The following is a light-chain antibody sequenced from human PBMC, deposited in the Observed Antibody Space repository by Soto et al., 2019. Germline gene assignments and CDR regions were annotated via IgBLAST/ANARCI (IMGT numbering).Light chain of an antibody. CDR2: GAS. J-gene: IGKJ3*01. CDR1: QSISSN. V-gene: IGKV3-15*01. Sequence: EIVMTQSPATLSVSPGERATLSCRASQSISSNLAWYQQKNGQTPRLLIYGASTRAAGIPARFSGSGSGTDFTLTIRSLQSEDFAVYSCQQYTNWPPFSFGPGTKVDIK. CDR3: QQYTNWPPFS.